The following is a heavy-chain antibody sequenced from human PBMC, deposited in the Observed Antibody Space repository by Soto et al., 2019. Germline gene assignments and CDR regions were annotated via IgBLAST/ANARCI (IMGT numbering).Heavy chain of an antibody. D-gene: IGHD3-9*01. Sequence: SETLSLTCTVSGGSIRGGDYYWSWIRQPPGKGLEGIGYIYYSGSTYYNPSLKSRVTISVDTSKNQFSLKLSSVTATDTAVYCCDRGYDTIFYSWFDPWRQGTLFTVSS. CDR1: GGSIRGGDYY. J-gene: IGHJ5*02. CDR3: DRGYDTIFYSWFDP. V-gene: IGHV4-30-4*01. CDR2: IYYSGST.